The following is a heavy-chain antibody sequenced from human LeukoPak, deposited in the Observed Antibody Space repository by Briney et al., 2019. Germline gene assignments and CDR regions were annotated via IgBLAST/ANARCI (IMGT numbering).Heavy chain of an antibody. CDR1: GFTFSSYW. V-gene: IGHV3-21*01. Sequence: PGGSLRLSCAASGFTFSSYWMNWVRQAPGKGLEWVSSITASSTAIYSADSVKGRFTISRDNAKNFLYLQMNSLRAEDTAVYYCARTYYDILTGYNPYFDYWGQGILVTVSS. D-gene: IGHD3-9*01. CDR2: ITASSTAI. CDR3: ARTYYDILTGYNPYFDY. J-gene: IGHJ4*02.